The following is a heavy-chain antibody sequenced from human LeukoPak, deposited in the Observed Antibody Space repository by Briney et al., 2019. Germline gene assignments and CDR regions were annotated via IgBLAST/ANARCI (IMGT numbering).Heavy chain of an antibody. CDR1: GFTFNSYT. J-gene: IGHJ6*03. CDR2: VGGAGGDT. Sequence: GGSLRLSWAASGFTFNSYTMSWVRLAPGKGLEWVSSVGGAGGDTWYADSGKGRFTISRDNSKNTLYLQMDSPRAEDTALYYCAKDGAPNAGYMDVWGKGTTVTVSS. CDR3: AKDGAPNAGYMDV. D-gene: IGHD3-16*01. V-gene: IGHV3-23*01.